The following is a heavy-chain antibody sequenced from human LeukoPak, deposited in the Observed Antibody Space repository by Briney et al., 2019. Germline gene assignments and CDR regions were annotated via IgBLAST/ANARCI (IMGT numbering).Heavy chain of an antibody. D-gene: IGHD5-18*01. J-gene: IGHJ5*02. CDR2: IKQDGSEK. CDR3: ARERGDSYGINWFDP. Sequence: GGSLRLSCAASGFTFSSYWMSWVRQAPGKGLEWVANIKQDGSEKYYVDSVKGRFTISRDNAKNSLYLQMNSLRAEDTAVYYCARERGDSYGINWFDPWGQGTLVTVS. V-gene: IGHV3-7*01. CDR1: GFTFSSYW.